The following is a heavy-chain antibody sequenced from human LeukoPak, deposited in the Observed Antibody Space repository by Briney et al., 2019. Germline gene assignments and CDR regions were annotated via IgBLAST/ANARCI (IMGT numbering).Heavy chain of an antibody. CDR2: INPNSGGT. CDR3: AETPYDSSGYPHLFDY. J-gene: IGHJ4*02. V-gene: IGHV1-2*02. D-gene: IGHD3-22*01. CDR1: GYTFTGYY. Sequence: ASVKVSCKASGYTFTGYYMHWMRQAPGQGLEWMGWINPNSGGTNYAQKFQGRVTMTRDTSISTAYMELSSLRSEDTAVYYCAETPYDSSGYPHLFDYWGQGTLVTVSS.